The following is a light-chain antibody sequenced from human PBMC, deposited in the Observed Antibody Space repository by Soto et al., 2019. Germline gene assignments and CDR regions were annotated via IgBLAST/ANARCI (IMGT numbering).Light chain of an antibody. J-gene: IGKJ1*01. CDR2: GAS. V-gene: IGKV3-15*01. Sequence: EIVMTQSPATLSVSPGERATLSCRASQSVSSNLAWYQQKPGQAPRLLIYGASTRATGIPARFSGSGSGTEFTLTISSLQSEDFAVYHCQQYNNWPPWTFGQGTKAEIK. CDR3: QQYNNWPPWT. CDR1: QSVSSN.